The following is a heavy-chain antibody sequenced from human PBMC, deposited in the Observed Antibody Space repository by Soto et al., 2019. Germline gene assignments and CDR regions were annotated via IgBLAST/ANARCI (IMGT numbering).Heavy chain of an antibody. V-gene: IGHV3-7*01. CDR3: ARDFVAGRGYYYYGMDV. CDR1: GFTFSSYW. D-gene: IGHD6-6*01. Sequence: SLRLSCAASGFTFSSYWMSWVRQAPGKGLEWVANIKQDGSEKYYVDSVKGRFTISRDNAKNSLYLQMNSLRAEDTAVYYCARDFVAGRGYYYYGMDVWGQGTTVTVSS. CDR2: IKQDGSEK. J-gene: IGHJ6*02.